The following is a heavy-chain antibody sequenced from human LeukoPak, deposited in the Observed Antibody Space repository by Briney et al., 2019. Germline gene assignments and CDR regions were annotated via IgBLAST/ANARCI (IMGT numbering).Heavy chain of an antibody. V-gene: IGHV1-24*01. J-gene: IGHJ5*02. D-gene: IGHD5-12*01. CDR1: GYTLTELS. Sequence: ASVKVSCMVSGYTLTELSMHWVRQAPGKGLEWMGGFDPEDGETIYAQKFQGRVTMTEDTSTDTAYMELSSLRSEDTAVYYCATVGVRIVATTYNWFDPWGQGTLVTVSS. CDR2: FDPEDGET. CDR3: ATVGVRIVATTYNWFDP.